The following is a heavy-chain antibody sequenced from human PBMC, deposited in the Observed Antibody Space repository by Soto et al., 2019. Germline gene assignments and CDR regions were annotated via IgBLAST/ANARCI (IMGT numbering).Heavy chain of an antibody. D-gene: IGHD4-17*01. V-gene: IGHV4-39*01. CDR1: GGSISSSSYY. CDR3: RVWDGDASFYYYYGMDV. J-gene: IGHJ6*02. Sequence: SETLSLTCTVSGGSISSSSYYWGWIRQPPGKGLERIWCIYYSGSTYYNPSLKSRVTISVDTSKNQFSLKLSSVTAADTAVYYCRVWDGDASFYYYYGMDVWGQGTTVTVSS. CDR2: IYYSGST.